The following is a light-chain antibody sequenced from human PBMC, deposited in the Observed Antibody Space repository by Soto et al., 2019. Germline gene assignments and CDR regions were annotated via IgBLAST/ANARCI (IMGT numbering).Light chain of an antibody. Sequence: PGQSITVSWTGTSSDFGAYNYISWYQQYPGTAPKIMIYEVSSRPSGVSHRFSGSKSGNTASLTISGLQPEDEADYYCSSFTSRSTFNYVFGTGTKVTV. J-gene: IGLJ1*01. CDR2: EVS. CDR1: SSDFGAYNY. CDR3: SSFTSRSTFNYV. V-gene: IGLV2-14*01.